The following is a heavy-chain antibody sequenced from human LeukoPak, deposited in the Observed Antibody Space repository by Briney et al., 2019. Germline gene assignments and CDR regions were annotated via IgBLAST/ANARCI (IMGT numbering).Heavy chain of an antibody. CDR2: ISGSGGST. CDR3: AKDHLPGIVVADRDY. D-gene: IGHD6-19*01. Sequence: GGSLRLSCAAAGFTFSDRYMSWIRQAPGKGLEWVSAISGSGGSTYYADSVKGRFTISRDNSKNTLYLQINSLRAEDTAVYYCAKDHLPGIVVADRDYWGQGTLVTVSS. V-gene: IGHV3-23*01. CDR1: GFTFSDRY. J-gene: IGHJ4*02.